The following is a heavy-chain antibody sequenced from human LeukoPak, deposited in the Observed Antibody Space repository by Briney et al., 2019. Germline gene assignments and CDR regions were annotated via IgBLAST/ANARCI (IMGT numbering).Heavy chain of an antibody. V-gene: IGHV3-7*01. CDR2: IKEDGTKK. CDR1: GFTFSDYW. Sequence: GGSLRLSCVASGFTFSDYWMAWVRQAPGKGLEWMANIKEDGTKKDYGDSLRGRITIPRDNSKNSLSLQMNSLRAEDTAVYYCARAGYVAAFDIWGQGTMVTVSS. D-gene: IGHD2-2*01. J-gene: IGHJ3*02. CDR3: ARAGYVAAFDI.